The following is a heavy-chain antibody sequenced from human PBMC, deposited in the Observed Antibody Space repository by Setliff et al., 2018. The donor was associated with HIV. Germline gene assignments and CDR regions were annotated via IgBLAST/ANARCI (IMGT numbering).Heavy chain of an antibody. D-gene: IGHD3-22*01. Sequence: PGGSLRLSCAASGFTFSNYAMSWVRQAPGEGLEWVSAILSTGERTFYADSVKGRFTISRDNSKNTVYLQMNGLRAEDTAEYYCAKELAASGLGYFDSWGRGILVTVSS. J-gene: IGHJ4*02. CDR1: GFTFSNYA. CDR2: ILSTGERT. CDR3: AKELAASGLGYFDS. V-gene: IGHV3-23*01.